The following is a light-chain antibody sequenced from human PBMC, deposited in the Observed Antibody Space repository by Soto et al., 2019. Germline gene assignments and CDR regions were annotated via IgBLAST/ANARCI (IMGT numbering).Light chain of an antibody. V-gene: IGLV2-14*01. CDR1: SSDVGGYNH. Sequence: QSVLTQPASVSGSPGQSITISCTGTSSDVGGYNHVSWYQQHPGKAPKLIIYEVRNRPSGVSNRLSGSKSGNTASLIISGLRPEDEADYYCSSQTASATVLFGGGTKLTVL. CDR2: EVR. CDR3: SSQTASATVL. J-gene: IGLJ2*01.